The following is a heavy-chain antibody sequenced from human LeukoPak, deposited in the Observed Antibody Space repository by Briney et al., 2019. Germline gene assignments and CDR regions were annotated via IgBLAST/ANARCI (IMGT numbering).Heavy chain of an antibody. J-gene: IGHJ5*02. D-gene: IGHD6-6*01. CDR3: ARDSSSSPGFDP. Sequence: SETLSLTCTVSGGSISSGDYYWSWIRQPPGKGLEWIGYIYYSGSTNYNPSLKSRVTISVDTSKNQFSLKLSSVTAADTAVYYCARDSSSSPGFDPWGQGTLVTVSS. CDR2: IYYSGST. CDR1: GGSISSGDYY. V-gene: IGHV4-61*08.